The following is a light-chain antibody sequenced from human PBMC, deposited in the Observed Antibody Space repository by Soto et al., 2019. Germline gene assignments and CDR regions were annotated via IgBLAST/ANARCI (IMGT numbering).Light chain of an antibody. J-gene: IGKJ4*02. CDR2: DAS. CDR1: QSISSY. CDR3: QQRSSWPLT. V-gene: IGKV3-11*01. Sequence: EIVLTQSPATLSLSPGERATLSCTASQSISSYLAWYQQKPGQAPRLLISDASNRATSIPARFSGSGSGTDVNLTISSLEPEDFAVYYCQQRSSWPLTFGGGTKVEIK.